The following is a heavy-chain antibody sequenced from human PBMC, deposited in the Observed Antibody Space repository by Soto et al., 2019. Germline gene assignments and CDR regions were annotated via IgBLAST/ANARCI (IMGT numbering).Heavy chain of an antibody. J-gene: IGHJ4*02. CDR3: ARVVYYYDSSGYYVDY. V-gene: IGHV3-30-3*01. CDR2: ISYDGSNK. Sequence: GGSLRLSCAASGFTFSSYAMHWVRQAPGKGLEWVAVISYDGSNKYYADSVKGRFTISRDNAKNSLYLQMNSLRAEDTAVYYCARVVYYYDSSGYYVDYWGQGTLVTVSS. D-gene: IGHD3-22*01. CDR1: GFTFSSYA.